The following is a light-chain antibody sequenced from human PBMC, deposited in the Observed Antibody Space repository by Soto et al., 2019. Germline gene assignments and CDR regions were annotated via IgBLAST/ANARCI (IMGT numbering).Light chain of an antibody. Sequence: EIVMTQSPVTLSVSPGERATLSCRTSQSVNNNLAWYQQNPGQAPRLLIYGASTRATGIPARFSGSGSGTEFTLTISSLQSEDFAVYYCQQYGFSPPFTFGPGTKVDI. J-gene: IGKJ3*01. V-gene: IGKV3-15*01. CDR1: QSVNNN. CDR2: GAS. CDR3: QQYGFSPPFT.